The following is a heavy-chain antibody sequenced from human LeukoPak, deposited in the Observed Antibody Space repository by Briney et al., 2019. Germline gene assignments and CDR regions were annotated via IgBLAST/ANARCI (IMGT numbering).Heavy chain of an antibody. V-gene: IGHV3-53*04. D-gene: IGHD1-26*01. Sequence: PGGSLRLSCAASGFTVSSNYMSWVRQAPGKGLEWVSVIYSGGSTYYADSVKGRFTISRHNSKNTQYLQMNSLRAEDTAVYYRAREKGAWSFDYWGQGTLVTVSS. CDR2: IYSGGST. CDR3: AREKGAWSFDY. J-gene: IGHJ4*02. CDR1: GFTVSSNY.